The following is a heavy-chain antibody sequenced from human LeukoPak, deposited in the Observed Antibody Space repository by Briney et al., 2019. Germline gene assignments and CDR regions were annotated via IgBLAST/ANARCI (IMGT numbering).Heavy chain of an antibody. D-gene: IGHD3-10*01. V-gene: IGHV3-30-3*01. Sequence: QPGRSLRLSCAASGFTFSSYAMHWVRQAPGKGLEWVAVISYDGSNKYYADSVKGRFTISRDNSKNTLYLQMNSLRAEDTAVYYCAKESGTSLWFGEYLFFNWGQGTLVTVSS. CDR2: ISYDGSNK. CDR3: AKESGTSLWFGEYLFFN. J-gene: IGHJ4*02. CDR1: GFTFSSYA.